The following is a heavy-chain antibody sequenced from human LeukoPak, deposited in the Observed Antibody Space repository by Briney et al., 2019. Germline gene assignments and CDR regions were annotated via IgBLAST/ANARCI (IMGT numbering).Heavy chain of an antibody. CDR1: GGSISSSSYY. D-gene: IGHD6-25*01. Sequence: PSETLSLTCTVSGGSISSSSYYWGWIRQPPGKGLEWIGSIYYSGSTYYNPSLKSRVTISVDTSKNQFSLKLSSVTAADTAVYYCARQGIAANDFDYWGQGTLVTVSS. V-gene: IGHV4-39*01. J-gene: IGHJ4*02. CDR3: ARQGIAANDFDY. CDR2: IYYSGST.